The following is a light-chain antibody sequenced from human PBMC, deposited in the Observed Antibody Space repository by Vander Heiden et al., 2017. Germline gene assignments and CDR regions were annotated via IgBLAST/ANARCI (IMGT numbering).Light chain of an antibody. CDR2: AAS. CDR1: QSISSY. CDR3: QQSYSTPPLYT. Sequence: DIQMTQSPSSLSASVGDRVTITCRASQSISSYLNWYQQKPGKAPKLLIYAASSLQSEVPSRCSGSGSGTDFTLTISSLQPEDFATYYCQQSYSTPPLYTFGQGTKLEIK. V-gene: IGKV1-39*01. J-gene: IGKJ2*01.